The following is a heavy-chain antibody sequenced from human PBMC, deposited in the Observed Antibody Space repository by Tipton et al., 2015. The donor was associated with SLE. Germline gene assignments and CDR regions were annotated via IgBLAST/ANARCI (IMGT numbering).Heavy chain of an antibody. Sequence: SLRLSCAASGFTFSSYSMNWVRQAPGKGLEWVSYISSSSSTIYYADSVKGRFTISRDNAKNSLYLQMNSLRAEDTAVYYCARDRNDSSGYYFDYWGQGALVTVSS. V-gene: IGHV3-48*01. CDR1: GFTFSSYS. CDR3: ARDRNDSSGYYFDY. CDR2: ISSSSSTI. J-gene: IGHJ4*02. D-gene: IGHD3-22*01.